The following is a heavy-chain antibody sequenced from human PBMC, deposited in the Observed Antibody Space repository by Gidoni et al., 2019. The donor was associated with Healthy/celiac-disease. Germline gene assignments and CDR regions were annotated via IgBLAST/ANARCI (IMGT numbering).Heavy chain of an antibody. CDR1: GGSISSSSYY. D-gene: IGHD2-2*01. V-gene: IGHV4-39*01. Sequence: QLQLQESGPGLVKPSETLSLTCTVSGGSISSSSYYWGWIRQPPGKGLEWIGSIYYSGSTYYNPSLKSRVTISVDTSKNQFSLKLSSVTAADTAVYYCARHLGMVVVVVPAATEFDYWGQGTLVTVSS. CDR2: IYYSGST. J-gene: IGHJ4*02. CDR3: ARHLGMVVVVVPAATEFDY.